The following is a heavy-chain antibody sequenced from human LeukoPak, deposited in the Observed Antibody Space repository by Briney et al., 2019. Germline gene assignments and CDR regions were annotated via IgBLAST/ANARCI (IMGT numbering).Heavy chain of an antibody. CDR1: GYTFTSYD. CDR3: ARGCSSTSCHSRDFDY. J-gene: IGHJ4*02. D-gene: IGHD2-2*01. V-gene: IGHV1-8*01. Sequence: ASVKVSCKASGYTFTSYDINWVRQATGQGLEWMGWMNLNSGNTGYAQKFQGRVTMTRNTSISTAYMELSSLRSEDTAVYYCARGCSSTSCHSRDFDYWGQGTLVTVSS. CDR2: MNLNSGNT.